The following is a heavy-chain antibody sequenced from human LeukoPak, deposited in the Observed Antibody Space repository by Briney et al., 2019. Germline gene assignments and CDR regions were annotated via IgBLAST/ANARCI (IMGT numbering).Heavy chain of an antibody. D-gene: IGHD3-16*01. CDR2: IYTSGST. CDR1: GGSISSYY. J-gene: IGHJ6*03. CDR3: ARVLRGLTGEDYYYYYMDV. V-gene: IGHV4-4*07. Sequence: PSETLSLTCTVSGGSISSYYWSWIRQPAGKGLEWIGRIYTSGSTNYNPSLKSRVTMSVDTSKNQFSLKLSSVTAADTAVYYCARVLRGLTGEDYYYYYMDVWGKGTTVTISS.